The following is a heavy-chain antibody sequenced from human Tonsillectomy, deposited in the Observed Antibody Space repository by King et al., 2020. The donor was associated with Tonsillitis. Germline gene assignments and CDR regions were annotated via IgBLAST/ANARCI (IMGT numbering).Heavy chain of an antibody. CDR2: IYSGTSST. CDR3: AKYSRLACTPEGDAFDV. CDR1: GFSFSSYA. D-gene: IGHD2-21*01. J-gene: IGHJ3*01. Sequence: QLVQSGGGLVQPGGSLRLSCAASGFSFSSYAMSWVRQAPGKGLEWVSVIYSGTSSTYYADSVKGRFTISRDNSKNTLYLEMNSLRAEDTAVYYCAKYSRLACTPEGDAFDVWGQGTMVTASS. V-gene: IGHV3-23*03.